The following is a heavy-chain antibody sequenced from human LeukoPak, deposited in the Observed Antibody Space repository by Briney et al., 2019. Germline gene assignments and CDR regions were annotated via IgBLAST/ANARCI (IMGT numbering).Heavy chain of an antibody. CDR1: GGSISGSHYY. CDR3: TRLSDY. Sequence: SETLSLTCSVSGGSISGSHYYWGWVRQPPGKGLEWLGSINYSGSTYYNPSLKSRVTISVDTSKNQFSLNLNSVTAADTAVYYCTRLSDYWGQGTQVTVSS. CDR2: INYSGST. V-gene: IGHV4-39*01. J-gene: IGHJ4*02.